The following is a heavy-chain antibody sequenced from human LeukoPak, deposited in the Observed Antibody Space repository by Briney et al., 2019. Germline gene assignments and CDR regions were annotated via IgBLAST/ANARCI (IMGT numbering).Heavy chain of an antibody. CDR1: GFTFSSYW. J-gene: IGHJ4*02. Sequence: GGSLRLSCAASGFTFSSYWMSWVRQAPGKGLEWVANIKQDGSEKYYVDSVKGRFTISRDNAKNSLYLQMNSLRAKDTAVYYCARDYGGNSGNCFDYWGQGTLVTVSS. CDR3: ARDYGGNSGNCFDY. CDR2: IKQDGSEK. D-gene: IGHD4-23*01. V-gene: IGHV3-7*01.